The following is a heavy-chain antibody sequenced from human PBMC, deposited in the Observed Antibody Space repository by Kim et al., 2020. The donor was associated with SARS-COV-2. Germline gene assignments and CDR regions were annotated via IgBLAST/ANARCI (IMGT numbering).Heavy chain of an antibody. J-gene: IGHJ4*02. D-gene: IGHD3-10*01. CDR2: IYHSGST. CDR3: ARAGGGSYYYGSGTEDY. V-gene: IGHV4-38-2*02. Sequence: SETLSLTCTVSGYSISSGYYWGWIRQPPGKGLEWIGNIYHSGSTYYNPSLKSRVTISVDTSKNQVSLKLTSVTAADTAVYYCARAGGGSYYYGSGTEDYWGQGTLVTVSS. CDR1: GYSISSGYY.